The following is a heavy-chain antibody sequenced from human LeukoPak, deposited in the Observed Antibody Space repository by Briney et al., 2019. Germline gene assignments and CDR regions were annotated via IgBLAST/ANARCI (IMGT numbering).Heavy chain of an antibody. D-gene: IGHD3-10*01. V-gene: IGHV1-8*01. CDR2: MNPNSGNT. CDR3: ARAARITMVRGVLNAFDI. CDR1: EYTFTSYD. J-gene: IGHJ3*02. Sequence: GASVKVSCKASEYTFTSYDINWVRQATGQGLEWMGWMNPNSGNTGYAQKFQGRVTITADESTSTAYMELSSLRSEDTAVYYCARAARITMVRGVLNAFDIWGQGTVVIVSS.